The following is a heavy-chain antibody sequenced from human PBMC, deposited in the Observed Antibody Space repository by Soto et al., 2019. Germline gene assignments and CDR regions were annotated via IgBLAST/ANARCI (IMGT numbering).Heavy chain of an antibody. CDR3: ARGDDLMVIVPAANYY. CDR1: GYTFTGYY. CDR2: INPKSGDT. J-gene: IGHJ4*02. D-gene: IGHD2-2*01. V-gene: IGHV1-2*04. Sequence: RASVKVSFKASGYTFTGYYIHWLRQAPGQGLEWMGWINPKSGDTNYAQNFRGWVTMTRDTSISTAYVELSRLRSDDTAVYYCARGDDLMVIVPAANYYWGQGTLVTVSS.